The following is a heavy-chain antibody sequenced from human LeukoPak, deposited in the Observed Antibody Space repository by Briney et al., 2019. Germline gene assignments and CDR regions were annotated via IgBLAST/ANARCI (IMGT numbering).Heavy chain of an antibody. CDR1: GFTFSNAW. CDR3: TQILLSGYDFPGFDY. D-gene: IGHD5-12*01. J-gene: IGHJ4*02. V-gene: IGHV3-15*01. CDR2: IKSKTDGGTT. Sequence: GGSLRLSCAASGFTFSNAWMSWVRQAPGKGLEWVGRIKSKTDGGTTDYAAPVKGRFTISRDDSKNTLYLQMNSLKTEDTAVYYCTQILLSGYDFPGFDYWAREPWSPSPQ.